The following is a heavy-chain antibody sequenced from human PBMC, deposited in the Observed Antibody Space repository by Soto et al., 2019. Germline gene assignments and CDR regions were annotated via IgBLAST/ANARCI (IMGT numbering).Heavy chain of an antibody. V-gene: IGHV4-39*01. CDR3: AGGDYYYSSGYYFSYYTMDV. Sequence: QLHLQESGPGLVKPSETLSLTCTVSGGSISSSSYYWGWIRQPPGNGLEWIGNVYYGGSTYYNPSLKSRVTISVETSKSQFSLKLSYVTAADTAVYYCAGGDYYYSSGYYFSYYTMDVWGQGTTVTVSS. D-gene: IGHD3-22*01. J-gene: IGHJ6*02. CDR2: VYYGGST. CDR1: GGSISSSSYY.